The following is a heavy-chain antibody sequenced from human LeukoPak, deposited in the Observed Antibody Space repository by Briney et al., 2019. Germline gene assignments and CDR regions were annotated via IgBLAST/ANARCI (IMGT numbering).Heavy chain of an antibody. CDR2: IRYDGSNK. Sequence: GGSLRLSCAASGFTFGSYGMHWVRQAPGKGLEWVAFIRYDGSNKYYADSVKGRFTISRDNSKNTLYLQMNSLRAEDTAVYYCAKAQAVVTWGLYWGQGTLATVSS. D-gene: IGHD2-2*01. J-gene: IGHJ4*02. V-gene: IGHV3-30*02. CDR3: AKAQAVVTWGLY. CDR1: GFTFGSYG.